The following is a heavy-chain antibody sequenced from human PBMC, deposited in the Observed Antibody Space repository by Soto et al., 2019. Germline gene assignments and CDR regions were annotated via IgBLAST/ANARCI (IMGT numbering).Heavy chain of an antibody. CDR1: GYSFTSYA. CDR3: ASGGSMLVVAELDF. Sequence: QVQLVQSGAEVREPGASVKVSCKASGYSFTSYAISWVRQAPGQGLEWMGWISGYNGNTKYVEKVQGRVTMTTDTSTSTAYMELRSLRSDDTAVYYCASGGSMLVVAELDFRGQGTLVTVSS. V-gene: IGHV1-18*01. D-gene: IGHD3-22*01. CDR2: ISGYNGNT. J-gene: IGHJ4*02.